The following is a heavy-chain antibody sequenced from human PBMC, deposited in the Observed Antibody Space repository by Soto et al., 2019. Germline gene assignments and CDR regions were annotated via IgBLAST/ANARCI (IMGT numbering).Heavy chain of an antibody. D-gene: IGHD6-13*01. CDR2: MSANNGNT. V-gene: IGHV1-8*02. J-gene: IGHJ6*03. CDR3: AIYSSSWYKTYYYMDV. CDR1: GYTFTNYG. Sequence: ASVKVSCKASGYTFTNYGLSWVRQAPGQGLEWIGWMSANNGNTNYAQKFQGRVTMTRNTSISTAYMELSSLRSEDTAVYYCAIYSSSWYKTYYYMDVWGKGTTVTVSS.